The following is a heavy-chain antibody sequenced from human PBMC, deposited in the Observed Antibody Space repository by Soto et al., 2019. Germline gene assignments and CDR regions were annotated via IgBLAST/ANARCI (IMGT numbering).Heavy chain of an antibody. Sequence: PWGSLRLSCGASGFTFSSYAMSWVRQAPGKGLEWVSAISGSGGSTYYADSVKGRFTISRDNSKNTLYLQMNSLRAEDTAVYYCAKVETSSWIRYFDYWGQGTLVTVSS. J-gene: IGHJ4*02. CDR2: ISGSGGST. V-gene: IGHV3-23*01. D-gene: IGHD6-13*01. CDR1: GFTFSSYA. CDR3: AKVETSSWIRYFDY.